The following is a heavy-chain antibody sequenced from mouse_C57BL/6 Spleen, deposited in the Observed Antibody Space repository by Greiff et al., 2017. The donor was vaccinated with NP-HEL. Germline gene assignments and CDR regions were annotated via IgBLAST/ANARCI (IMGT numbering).Heavy chain of an antibody. CDR2: IDPSDSYT. D-gene: IGHD2-14*01. CDR3: AREAYYRTWFAY. J-gene: IGHJ3*01. V-gene: IGHV1-69*01. Sequence: QVQLKQPGAELVMPGASVKLSCKASGYTFTSYWMHWVKQRPGQGLEWIGEIDPSDSYTNYNQKFKGKSTLTVDKSSSTAYMQLSSLTSEDSAVYYCAREAYYRTWFAYWGQGTLVTVSA. CDR1: GYTFTSYW.